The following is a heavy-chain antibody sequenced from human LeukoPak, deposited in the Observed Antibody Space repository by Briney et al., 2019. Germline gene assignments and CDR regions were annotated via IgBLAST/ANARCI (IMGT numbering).Heavy chain of an antibody. D-gene: IGHD3-22*01. J-gene: IGHJ3*02. CDR3: ARDVPYYYESSGYYSLGFDI. CDR2: IRYDGSNK. CDR1: GFTFSSYG. Sequence: GGSLRLSCAASGFTFSSYGMHWVRQAPGKGLEWVAFIRYDGSNKYYADSVKGRFTISRDNAKNSLYLQMNSLRAEDTAVYYCARDVPYYYESSGYYSLGFDIWGQGTMVTVSS. V-gene: IGHV3-30*02.